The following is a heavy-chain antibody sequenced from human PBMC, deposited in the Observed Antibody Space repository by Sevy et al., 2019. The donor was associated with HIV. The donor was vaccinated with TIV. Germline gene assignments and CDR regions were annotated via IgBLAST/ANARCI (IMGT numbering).Heavy chain of an antibody. J-gene: IGHJ6*02. Sequence: SETLSLTCTVSGGSISSGGYYWSWIRQHPGKGLEWIGYIYYSGSTYYNPSLKSRVTISVDTSKNQFSLKLSSVTVADTAVYYCASTGSTYYYDSSGYSAYYGMDVWGQGTTVTVSS. V-gene: IGHV4-31*03. CDR3: ASTGSTYYYDSSGYSAYYGMDV. CDR2: IYYSGST. D-gene: IGHD3-22*01. CDR1: GGSISSGGYY.